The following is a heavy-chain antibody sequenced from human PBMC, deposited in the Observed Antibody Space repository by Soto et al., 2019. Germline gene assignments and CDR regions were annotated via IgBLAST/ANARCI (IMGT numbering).Heavy chain of an antibody. CDR3: APILRYDSSGYPAVY. Sequence: SVKVSCKASGFTFTSSAVQWVRQARGQRLEWIGWIVVGSGNTNYAQKFQERVTITRDMSTSTAYMELSSLRSEDTAVYYCAPILRYDSSGYPAVYWAQGTLVPVSS. CDR1: GFTFTSSA. CDR2: IVVGSGNT. J-gene: IGHJ4*02. V-gene: IGHV1-58*01. D-gene: IGHD3-22*01.